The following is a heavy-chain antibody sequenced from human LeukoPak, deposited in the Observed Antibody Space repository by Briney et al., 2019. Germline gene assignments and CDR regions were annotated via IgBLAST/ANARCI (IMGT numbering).Heavy chain of an antibody. J-gene: IGHJ4*02. V-gene: IGHV3-23*01. CDR3: ATYRQVLLPFES. CDR2: ISGSGDST. CDR1: GFTFSSYA. Sequence: SGGSLRLSCAASGFTFSSYAMSWVRQAPGKGLEWVSAISGSGDSTYYADSVKGRFTISRDNSKKTLYLQMNSLRAEDTAIYYCATYRQVLLPFESWGQGTLVTVSS. D-gene: IGHD2-8*02.